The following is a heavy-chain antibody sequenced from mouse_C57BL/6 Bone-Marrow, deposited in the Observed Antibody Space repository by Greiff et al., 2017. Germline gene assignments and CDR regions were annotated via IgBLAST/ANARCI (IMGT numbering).Heavy chain of an antibody. CDR3: ARRAYYDYDEAMDY. Sequence: EVHLVESGGDLVKPGGSLKLSCAASGFTFSSYGMSWVRQTPDKRLEWVATISSGGSYPYYPDSVKGRFTISRDNAKNTLYLQMSSLKSEDTAMYYCARRAYYDYDEAMDYWGQGTSVTVSS. D-gene: IGHD2-4*01. CDR1: GFTFSSYG. CDR2: ISSGGSYP. J-gene: IGHJ4*01. V-gene: IGHV5-6*01.